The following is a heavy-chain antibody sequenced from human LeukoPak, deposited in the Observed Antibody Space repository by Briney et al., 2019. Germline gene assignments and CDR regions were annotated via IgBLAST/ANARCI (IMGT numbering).Heavy chain of an antibody. D-gene: IGHD2-2*01. J-gene: IGHJ4*02. Sequence: SETLSLTCTVSGGSISNHYWSWIRQPPGKGLEWIGFVYYSGTTHYNPSLESRVTISVDVSKNQFSLKLGSVTTADTAVYYCARDSGKCTTTSCSDYLDFWGQGTLVTVSS. CDR2: VYYSGTT. CDR3: ARDSGKCTTTSCSDYLDF. V-gene: IGHV4-59*11. CDR1: GGSISNHY.